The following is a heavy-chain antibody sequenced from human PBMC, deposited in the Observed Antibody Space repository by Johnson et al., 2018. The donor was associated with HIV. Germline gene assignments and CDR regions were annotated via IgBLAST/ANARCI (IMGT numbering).Heavy chain of an antibody. CDR1: ASTSIGHA. Sequence: QVQLVESGGAGFQPERSLRLSFSASASTSIGHAIHWFRQAPARGRGGWACISYDGGNNYYADPVKGRFPSSRDNPKNTLYLQMNSLRTEDTAIYSCARDLRFNRTVQGRIIISGVFDMWGQGTVVHVSS. J-gene: IGHJ3*02. CDR3: ARDLRFNRTVQGRIIISGVFDM. D-gene: IGHD3-10*01. CDR2: ISYDGGNN. V-gene: IGHV3-30*04.